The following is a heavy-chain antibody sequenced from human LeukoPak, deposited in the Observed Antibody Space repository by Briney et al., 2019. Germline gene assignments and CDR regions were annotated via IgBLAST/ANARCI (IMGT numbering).Heavy chain of an antibody. CDR1: GGSISSYY. CDR2: IYYSGST. V-gene: IGHV4-59*08. CDR3: ARVPSYYYDSSGHAFDI. D-gene: IGHD3-22*01. Sequence: SETLSLTCTVSGGSISSYYWSWIRQPPGKGLEWIGYIYYSGSTNYNSSLKSRVTISVDTSKNQFSLKLSSVTAADTAVYYCARVPSYYYDSSGHAFDIWGQGTMVTVSS. J-gene: IGHJ3*02.